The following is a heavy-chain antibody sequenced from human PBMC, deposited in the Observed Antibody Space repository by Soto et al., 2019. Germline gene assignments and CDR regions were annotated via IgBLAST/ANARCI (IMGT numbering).Heavy chain of an antibody. J-gene: IGHJ6*02. V-gene: IGHV3-13*01. Sequence: EVQVVESGGGLVQPGGSLRLSCAVSGFTFSNYDMHWVRQVTGKGLEWVSGITTAGDTYYSGSVKGRFTISREKAKNSLYLQMHGLSAGDTAVYYCARELHGGRYGMDVWGQGTTVTVSS. CDR3: ARELHGGRYGMDV. CDR1: GFTFSNYD. CDR2: ITTAGDT.